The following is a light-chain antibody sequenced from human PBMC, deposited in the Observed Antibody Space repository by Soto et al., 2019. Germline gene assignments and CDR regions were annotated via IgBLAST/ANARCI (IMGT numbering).Light chain of an antibody. CDR1: SSNIGSNT. CDR2: SNN. Sequence: QLVLTQPPSASGTPGQRVTMSCSGSSSNIGSNTVNWYQQLPGTAPKLLIYSNNQRPSGVPDRFTGSKSGTAASLAISGLQSEDEADYYCAVWDDSLNAGVFGGGTKLTVL. CDR3: AVWDDSLNAGV. J-gene: IGLJ3*02. V-gene: IGLV1-44*01.